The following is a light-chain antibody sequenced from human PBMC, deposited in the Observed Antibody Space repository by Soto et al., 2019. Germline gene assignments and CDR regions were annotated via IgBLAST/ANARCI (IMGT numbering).Light chain of an antibody. V-gene: IGKV1-9*01. CDR1: QGLSSY. CDR3: QQVNNYPLT. J-gene: IGKJ4*01. Sequence: IQLTQSPSSLSASVGDRVTITCRASQGLSSYLAWYQQKPGKAPKLLIYAASTLQTGVPSRFSGSESGTDFTLTISSLQPDDFATYYSQQVNNYPLTFGGGTKLDIK. CDR2: AAS.